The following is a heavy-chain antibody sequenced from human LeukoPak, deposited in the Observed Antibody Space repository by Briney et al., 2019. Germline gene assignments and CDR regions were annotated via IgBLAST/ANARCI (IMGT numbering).Heavy chain of an antibody. J-gene: IGHJ3*02. D-gene: IGHD1-26*01. CDR3: ARESGIVGAQSDAFDI. CDR1: GYTFTSYG. V-gene: IGHV1-18*01. Sequence: ASVKVSCKASGYTFTSYGISWVRQAPGQELEWMGWISAYNGNTNYAQKLQGRVTMTTDTSTSTAYMELRSLRSDDTAVYYCARESGIVGAQSDAFDIWGQGTMVTVSS. CDR2: ISAYNGNT.